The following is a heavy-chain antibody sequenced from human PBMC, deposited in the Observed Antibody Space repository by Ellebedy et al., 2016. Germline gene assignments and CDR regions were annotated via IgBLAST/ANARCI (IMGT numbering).Heavy chain of an antibody. J-gene: IGHJ4*02. D-gene: IGHD4-17*01. Sequence: GESLKISXVASGFTFRNFFMSWVRQAPGGGLEWISTISGDGDTTFSADSVKGRFTISRDNSRDTLYLQMNRLRAEDTAVYYCRQGHYANYWGQGTLVTVSS. CDR1: GFTFRNFF. CDR3: RQGHYANY. V-gene: IGHV3-23*01. CDR2: ISGDGDTT.